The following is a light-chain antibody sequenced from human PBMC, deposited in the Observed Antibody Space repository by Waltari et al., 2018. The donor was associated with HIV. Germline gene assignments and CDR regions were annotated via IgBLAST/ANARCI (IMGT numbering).Light chain of an antibody. V-gene: IGKV4-1*01. CDR1: QSVFLNSNKKDY. CDR2: WAS. CDR3: QQYFSSPT. J-gene: IGKJ1*01. Sequence: DIVMTQFPDSLAVSLGARATINCTSSQSVFLNSNKKDYLAWYQQRPGQPPKLIIYWASARESGVPDRFSGSGSGAEFTLSISDFQAEDVAVYFCQQYFSSPTFGQGTRVEIK.